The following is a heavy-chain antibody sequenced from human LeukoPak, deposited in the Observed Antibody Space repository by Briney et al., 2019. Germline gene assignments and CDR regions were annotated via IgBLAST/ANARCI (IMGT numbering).Heavy chain of an antibody. V-gene: IGHV4-30-2*01. CDR2: ISHRGRT. J-gene: IGHJ4*02. D-gene: IGHD3-22*01. CDR1: GGSISSGGYY. CDR3: ARVNQEDYYDSSGYYSPFDF. Sequence: SETLSLTCTVSGGSISSGGYYWSWIRQPPGKGLEWIGYISHRGRTYSNPSLESRVTMSIDRSQNQFSLQLSSVTAADTAVYYCARVNQEDYYDSSGYYSPFDFWGQGTLVTVSS.